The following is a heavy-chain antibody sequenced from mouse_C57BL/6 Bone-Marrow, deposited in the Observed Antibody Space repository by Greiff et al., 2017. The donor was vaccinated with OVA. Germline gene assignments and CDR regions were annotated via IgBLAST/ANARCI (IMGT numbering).Heavy chain of an antibody. CDR2: IYPRSGNT. J-gene: IGHJ3*01. V-gene: IGHV1-81*01. Sequence: LQESGAELARPGASVKLSCKASGYTFTSYGLSWVKQRTGQGLEWIGEIYPRSGNTYYNEKFKGKATLTADKSSSTAYMELRSLTSEDSAVYFCAREGGPAWFAYWGQGTLVTVSA. CDR1: GYTFTSYG. CDR3: AREGGPAWFAY.